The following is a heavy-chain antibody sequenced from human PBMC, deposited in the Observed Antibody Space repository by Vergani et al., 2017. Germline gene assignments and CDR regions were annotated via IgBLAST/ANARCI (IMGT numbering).Heavy chain of an antibody. CDR3: ARHHPACIRLLTRQPDPYYYYGMDV. Sequence: EVQLVESGGGLVKPGGSLRLSCAASGFTFSSYSMNWVRQAPGKGLEWVSSISSSSSYIYYADSVKGRFTISRYNAKNSLYRQKNSLRAGDTAVYYCARHHPACIRLLTRQPDPYYYYGMDVWGQGTTVTVSS. D-gene: IGHD5-18*01. J-gene: IGHJ6*02. V-gene: IGHV3-21*01. CDR2: ISSSSSYI. CDR1: GFTFSSYS.